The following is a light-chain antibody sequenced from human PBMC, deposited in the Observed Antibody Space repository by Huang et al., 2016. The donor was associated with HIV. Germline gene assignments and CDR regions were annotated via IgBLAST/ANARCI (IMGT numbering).Light chain of an antibody. V-gene: IGKV1-39*01. CDR3: QQSFSTPWT. CDR1: QSVRTY. J-gene: IGKJ1*01. Sequence: DIQMTQSPSSLPASVGDRVTITCRAVQSVRTYLNWYQQKPGNAPKVLIFAASSLQSGVPSRFSGRGSGTNFTLTINSLQPEDCATYYCQQSFSTPWTFGQGTKVEVK. CDR2: AAS.